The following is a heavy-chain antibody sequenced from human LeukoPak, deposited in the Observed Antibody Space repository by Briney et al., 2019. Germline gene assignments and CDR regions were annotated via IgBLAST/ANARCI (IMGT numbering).Heavy chain of an antibody. CDR3: AGLVVVPNPSDAFDI. Sequence: SQTLSLTCTVSGGSISSGSYYWSWIRQPAGKGLEWIGYIYHSGSTYYNPSLRSRVTISVDTSKNQFSLKLSSVTAADTAVYYCAGLVVVPNPSDAFDIWGQGTMVTVSS. CDR2: IYHSGST. J-gene: IGHJ3*02. CDR1: GGSISSGSYY. D-gene: IGHD3-22*01. V-gene: IGHV4-30-2*02.